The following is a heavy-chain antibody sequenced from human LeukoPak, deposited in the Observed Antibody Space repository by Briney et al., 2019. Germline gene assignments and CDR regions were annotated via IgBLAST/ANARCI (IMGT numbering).Heavy chain of an antibody. J-gene: IGHJ5*02. Sequence: SETLSLTCTVSGGSISSSSYYWGWIRQPPGKGLEGIGSIYYSGSTYYNPSLKSRVTISVHTSKNQFSLKLSSVTAADTAVYYCARQSMGYDSSGYYYRWFDPWGQGTLVTVSS. CDR2: IYYSGST. V-gene: IGHV4-39*01. CDR3: ARQSMGYDSSGYYYRWFDP. CDR1: GGSISSSSYY. D-gene: IGHD3-22*01.